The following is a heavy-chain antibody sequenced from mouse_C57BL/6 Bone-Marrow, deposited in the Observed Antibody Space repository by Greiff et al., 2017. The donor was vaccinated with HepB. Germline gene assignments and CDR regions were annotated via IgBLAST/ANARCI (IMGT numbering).Heavy chain of an antibody. CDR2: IYPRSGNT. V-gene: IGHV1-81*01. CDR3: ASADTTVVARWYFDV. D-gene: IGHD1-1*01. CDR1: GYTFTSYG. J-gene: IGHJ1*03. Sequence: VKLVESGAELARPGASVKLSCKASGYTFTSYGISWVKQRTGQGLEWIGEIYPRSGNTYYNEKFKGKATLTADKSSSTAYMELRSLTSEDSAVYFCASADTTVVARWYFDVWGTGTTVTVSS.